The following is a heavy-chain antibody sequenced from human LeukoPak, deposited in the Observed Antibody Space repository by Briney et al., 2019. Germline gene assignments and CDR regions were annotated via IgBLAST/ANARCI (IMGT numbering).Heavy chain of an antibody. CDR2: IYHSGST. J-gene: IGHJ5*02. D-gene: IGHD3-22*01. V-gene: IGHV4-30-2*01. Sequence: PSETLSLTCAVSGGSISSGGYSWSWIRQPPGKGLEWIGYIYHSGSTYYNPSHKSRVTISVDRSKNQFSLKLSSVTAADTAVYYCAREVVVVDENWFDPWGQGTLVTVSS. CDR1: GGSISSGGYS. CDR3: AREVVVVDENWFDP.